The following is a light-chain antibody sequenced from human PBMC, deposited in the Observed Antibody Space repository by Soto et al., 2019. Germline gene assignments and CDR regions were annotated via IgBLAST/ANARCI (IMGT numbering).Light chain of an antibody. Sequence: SYELTQPPSVSVSPGQTASITCSGDKLGDKYVCWYRQKPGQSPVLVIYEDMKRPSGIPERFSGSNSGNTATLTISGTQAMDEADYYCQAWDSSTVVFGGGTKVTVL. CDR2: EDM. J-gene: IGLJ2*01. CDR1: KLGDKY. CDR3: QAWDSSTVV. V-gene: IGLV3-1*01.